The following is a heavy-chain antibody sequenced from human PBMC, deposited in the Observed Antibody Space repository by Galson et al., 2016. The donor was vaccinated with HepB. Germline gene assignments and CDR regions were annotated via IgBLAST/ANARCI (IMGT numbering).Heavy chain of an antibody. V-gene: IGHV3-30-3*01. CDR2: ISYDGSNK. J-gene: IGHJ4*02. D-gene: IGHD6-13*01. CDR3: ARAYSSSWIYFDY. CDR1: GFTFSSHA. Sequence: SLRLSCAASGFTFSSHAMHWVRQAPGKGLKWVALISYDGSNKYYADSVKGRFTISRDTSKNTLYLLMNSLRAEDTAMYYCARAYSSSWIYFDYWGQGTLVTVSS.